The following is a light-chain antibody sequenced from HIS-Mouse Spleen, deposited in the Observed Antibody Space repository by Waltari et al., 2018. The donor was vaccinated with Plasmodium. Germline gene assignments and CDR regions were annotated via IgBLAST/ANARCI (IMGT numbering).Light chain of an antibody. J-gene: IGKJ4*01. CDR1: QSVSSY. V-gene: IGKV3-11*01. Sequence: EIVLTQSPATLSLSPGERATLSCRASQSVSSYLAWYQQKPGQAPMLLIYVASNRATGIPARFSGSGSGTDFTLTISSLEPEDFAVYYCQQRSNWPRVLTFGGGTKVEIK. CDR2: VAS. CDR3: QQRSNWPRVLT.